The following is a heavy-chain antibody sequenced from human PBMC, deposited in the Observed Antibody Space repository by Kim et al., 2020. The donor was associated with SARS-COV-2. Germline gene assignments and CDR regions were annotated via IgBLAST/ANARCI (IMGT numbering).Heavy chain of an antibody. V-gene: IGHV4-59*01. D-gene: IGHD3-9*01. Sequence: SETLSLTCTVSGGSISSYYWSWIRQPPGKGLEWIGYIYYSGSTNYNPSLKSRVTISVDTSKNQFSLKLSSVTAADTAVYYCARLGDWLSTDYWGQGTLVTVSS. J-gene: IGHJ4*02. CDR1: GGSISSYY. CDR3: ARLGDWLSTDY. CDR2: IYYSGST.